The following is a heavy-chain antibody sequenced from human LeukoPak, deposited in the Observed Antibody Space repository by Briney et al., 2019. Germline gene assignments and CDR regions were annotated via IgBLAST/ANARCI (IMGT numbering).Heavy chain of an antibody. V-gene: IGHV4-38-2*01. CDR2: VYHSEST. Sequence: PSETLSLTCVVSGYSISSGFYWGWIRQPPGKGLEWIGSVYHSESTYYNQSLKSRVTISVDTSKNHFSLNLRSVTAADTAVYYCARVYGGYYYYTDVWGKGTTVTVSS. CDR3: ARVYGGYYYYTDV. D-gene: IGHD5/OR15-5a*01. J-gene: IGHJ6*03. CDR1: GYSISSGFY.